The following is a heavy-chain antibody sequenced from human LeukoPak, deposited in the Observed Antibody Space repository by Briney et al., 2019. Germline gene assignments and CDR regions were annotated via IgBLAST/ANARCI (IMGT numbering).Heavy chain of an antibody. Sequence: GGSLRLSCVASGFPFSSYWMTWVRQAPGKGLEWVSYISGSSDAIYYGDSVKGRFTISRDNAKNSLYLQMNSLRDEDTAVYYCARYFGDPQGMDVWGQGTTVTVSS. CDR1: GFPFSSYW. J-gene: IGHJ6*02. V-gene: IGHV3-48*02. D-gene: IGHD3-10*01. CDR3: ARYFGDPQGMDV. CDR2: ISGSSDAI.